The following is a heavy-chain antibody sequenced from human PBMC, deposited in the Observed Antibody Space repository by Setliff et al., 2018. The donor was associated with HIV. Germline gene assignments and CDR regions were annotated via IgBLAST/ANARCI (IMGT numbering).Heavy chain of an antibody. CDR3: AREDFAYYGMDV. V-gene: IGHV4-34*01. CDR2: INHSGRT. CDR1: GGSFSDNY. Sequence: PSETLSLTCAVYGGSFSDNYWSWIRQSPGKGLEWIGEINHSGRTKYSPSLRSRVSISVDTSKNQFSLKLSSVTAADTAVYYCAREDFAYYGMDVWGQGTTVTVSS. J-gene: IGHJ6*02.